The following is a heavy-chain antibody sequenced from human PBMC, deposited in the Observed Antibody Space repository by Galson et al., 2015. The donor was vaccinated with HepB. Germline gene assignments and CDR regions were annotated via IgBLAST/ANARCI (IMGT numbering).Heavy chain of an antibody. CDR2: ISSSSSYI. D-gene: IGHD5-18*01. J-gene: IGHJ4*02. V-gene: IGHV3-21*01. CDR1: GFTFSSYS. CDR3: AMGGYSYGYLGY. Sequence: SLRLSCAASGFTFSSYSMNWVRQAPGKGLEWVSSISSSSSYIYYADSVKGRFTISRDNAKNSLYLQMNSLRAEDTAVYYCAMGGYSYGYLGYWGQGTLVTVSS.